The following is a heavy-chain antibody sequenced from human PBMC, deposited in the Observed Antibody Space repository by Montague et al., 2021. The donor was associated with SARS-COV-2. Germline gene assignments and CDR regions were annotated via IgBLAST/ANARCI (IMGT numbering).Heavy chain of an antibody. D-gene: IGHD2-15*01. CDR1: GLTFSDYY. CDR3: ARDQVVVVAATMESYYYYGMDV. V-gene: IGHV3-11*01. J-gene: IGHJ6*02. CDR2: ISSSGSTI. Sequence: SLRLSCSASGLTFSDYYMSWIRQAPGKGLEWVSYISSSGSTIYYXDSVKGRFTISRDNAKNSLYLQMNSLRAEDTAVYYCARDQVVVVAATMESYYYYGMDVWGQGTTVTVSS.